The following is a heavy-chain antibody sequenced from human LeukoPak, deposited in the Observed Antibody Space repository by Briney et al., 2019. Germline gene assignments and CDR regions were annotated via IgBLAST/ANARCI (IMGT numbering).Heavy chain of an antibody. CDR2: ISYDGSNK. Sequence: GGSLRLSCAASGFTFSSYGMHWVRQAPGKGLEWVAVISYDGSNKYYADSVKGRFTISRDNSKNTLYLQMNSLRAEDTAVYYCARCSSSWYWYFDLWGRGTLVTVSS. V-gene: IGHV3-30*03. CDR3: ARCSSSWYWYFDL. D-gene: IGHD6-13*01. CDR1: GFTFSSYG. J-gene: IGHJ2*01.